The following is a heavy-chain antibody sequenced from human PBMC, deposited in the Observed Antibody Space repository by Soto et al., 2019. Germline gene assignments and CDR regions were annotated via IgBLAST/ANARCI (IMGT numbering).Heavy chain of an antibody. Sequence: QVQLVESGGGVVQPGRSLRLSCAASGFTFSRYGMHWVRQAPGKGLEWVAVVWNDGNNKYYADSVKGRFTISRDNSKNTVYLQINSLRAEDTAVYYCGGATEDWSFDLWGRGTLVTVSS. J-gene: IGHJ2*01. V-gene: IGHV3-33*08. CDR1: GFTFSRYG. CDR3: GGATEDWSFDL. CDR2: VWNDGNNK.